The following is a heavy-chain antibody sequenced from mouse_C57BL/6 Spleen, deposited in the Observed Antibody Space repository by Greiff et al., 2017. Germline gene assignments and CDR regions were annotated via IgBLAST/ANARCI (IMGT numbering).Heavy chain of an antibody. CDR1: GYTFTSYW. J-gene: IGHJ4*01. Sequence: QVQLQQPGTELVKPGASVKLSCTASGYTFTSYWMPWVKQRPGQGLEWIGNINPSNGGTNYIETFKSKATLTVDKSSSTAYMQLSSLTSEDSAVDYCARGNYEYDGAVYYAMDYWGQGTSVTVSS. CDR2: INPSNGGT. D-gene: IGHD2-4*01. V-gene: IGHV1-53*01. CDR3: ARGNYEYDGAVYYAMDY.